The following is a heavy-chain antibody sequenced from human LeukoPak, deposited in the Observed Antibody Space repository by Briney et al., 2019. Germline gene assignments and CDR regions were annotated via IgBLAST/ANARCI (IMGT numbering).Heavy chain of an antibody. CDR3: ASNYGIVGANNAFDI. J-gene: IGHJ3*02. CDR2: IYHSGST. D-gene: IGHD1-26*01. Sequence: SETLSLTCTVSGYSISSGYYWGWIRQPPGKGLEWIGSIYHSGSTYYNPSLKSRVTISVDTSKNQFSLKLSSVTAADTAVYYCASNYGIVGANNAFDIWGQGTMVTVSS. V-gene: IGHV4-38-2*02. CDR1: GYSISSGYY.